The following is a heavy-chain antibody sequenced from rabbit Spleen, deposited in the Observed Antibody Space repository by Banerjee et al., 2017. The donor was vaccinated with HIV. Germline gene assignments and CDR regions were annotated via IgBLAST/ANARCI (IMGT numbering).Heavy chain of an antibody. J-gene: IGHJ6*01. CDR1: GFSFSSSDY. CDR2: IAGGSSGFT. CDR3: ARDTASSFSSYGMDL. Sequence: QSLEESGGDLVKPGGTLTLTCTASGFSFSSSDYMCWVRQAPGKGLEWISCIAGGSSGFTYSATWAKGRFTISKASSTTVTLQITSLTVADTATYFCARDTASSFSSYGMDLWGPGTLVTVS. V-gene: IGHV1S40*01. D-gene: IGHD6-1*01.